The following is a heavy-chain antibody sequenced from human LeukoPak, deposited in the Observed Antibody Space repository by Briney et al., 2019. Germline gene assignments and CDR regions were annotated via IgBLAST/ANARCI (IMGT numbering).Heavy chain of an antibody. CDR2: INPNSGGT. V-gene: IGHV1-2*02. CDR3: ATSYCSGGSCHKYFQH. CDR1: GYTFTGYY. D-gene: IGHD2-15*01. J-gene: IGHJ1*01. Sequence: ASVKVSCKASGYTFTGYYMHWVRQAPGQGLEWMGWINPNSGGTNFAQKFQGRVTMTRDTSISTAYMELSRLRSDDTAVYYCATSYCSGGSCHKYFQHWGQGTLVTVSS.